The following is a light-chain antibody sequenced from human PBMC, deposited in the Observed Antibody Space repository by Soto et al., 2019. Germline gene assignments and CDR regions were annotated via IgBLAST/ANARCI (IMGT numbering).Light chain of an antibody. CDR2: RAS. V-gene: IGKV3-15*01. Sequence: EIVMTQSPATLSVSPGGSATLSCRASQHVSSNFAWYRQKPGQAPTLLIYRASTRATGIPARFSGSGSGTEFTRTISSLQSEDVAVYYCQQYNNWPYTFGQGTKLEIK. CDR1: QHVSSN. CDR3: QQYNNWPYT. J-gene: IGKJ2*01.